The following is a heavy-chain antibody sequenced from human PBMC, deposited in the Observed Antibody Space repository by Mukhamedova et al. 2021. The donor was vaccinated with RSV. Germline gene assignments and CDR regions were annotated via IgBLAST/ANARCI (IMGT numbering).Heavy chain of an antibody. CDR3: VKEGVGATRPFADN. D-gene: IGHD1-26*01. CDR2: ITSDERI. V-gene: IGHV3-23*01. Sequence: VSAITSDERIYYADSVTCRFTISRDNSKNTVFLQMNRLRAADTSLYYCVKEGVGATRPFADNWGQGTLVTVNS. J-gene: IGHJ4*02.